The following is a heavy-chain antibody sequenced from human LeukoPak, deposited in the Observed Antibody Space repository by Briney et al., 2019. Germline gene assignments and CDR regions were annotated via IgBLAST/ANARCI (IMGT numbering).Heavy chain of an antibody. CDR1: GGSISSYY. V-gene: IGHV4-59*08. Sequence: SETLSLTCTVSGGSISSYYWSWIRQPPGKGLEWIGYIYYSGSTNYNPSLKSRVTISVDTSKNQFSLKLSSVTAADTAVYYCVRIITIFGVVAPDAFDIWGQGTMVTVSS. CDR3: VRIITIFGVVAPDAFDI. J-gene: IGHJ3*02. CDR2: IYYSGST. D-gene: IGHD3-3*01.